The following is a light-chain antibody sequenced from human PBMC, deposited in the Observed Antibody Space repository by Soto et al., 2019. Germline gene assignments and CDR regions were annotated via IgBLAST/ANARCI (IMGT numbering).Light chain of an antibody. Sequence: DIQMTQSPSTLSASVGDRVTITCRASQSISSWLAWYQQKPGKAPKLLIYKASSLESGVPLRFSGSGSGTEFTLTISSLQPDDFATYYCQQYNSSPFTFGPGTKVDIK. J-gene: IGKJ3*01. V-gene: IGKV1-5*03. CDR2: KAS. CDR1: QSISSW. CDR3: QQYNSSPFT.